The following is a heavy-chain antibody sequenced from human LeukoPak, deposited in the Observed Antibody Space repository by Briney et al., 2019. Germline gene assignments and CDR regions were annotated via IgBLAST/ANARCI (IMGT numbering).Heavy chain of an antibody. CDR2: INPSYST. D-gene: IGHD1-26*01. CDR1: GYTFSNYF. V-gene: IGHV1-46*01. J-gene: IGHJ3*02. CDR3: VRGIVGDSVAFDI. Sequence: ASVKVSCKASGYTFSNYFMHWVRKAPGQGLEWVGQINPSYSTTYAQMFQGRVTITRDTSTSTVYMELSSLTSEDTAVYYCVRGIVGDSVAFDIWGQGTMVTVSS.